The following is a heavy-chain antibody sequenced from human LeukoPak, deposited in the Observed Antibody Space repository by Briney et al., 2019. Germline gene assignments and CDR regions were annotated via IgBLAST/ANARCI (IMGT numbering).Heavy chain of an antibody. J-gene: IGHJ3*02. CDR2: IYSSGST. D-gene: IGHD3-22*01. CDR3: ARESYYDSSGYSHDAFDI. CDR1: GASISSGSNY. V-gene: IGHV4-39*07. Sequence: ASETLSLTCSVSGASISSGSNYWGWIRQPPGKTLEWIGSIYSSGSTYYNPSLKSRVIIIIDTPKNHFSLTLSSVTAADTAVYYCARESYYDSSGYSHDAFDIWGQGTMVTVSS.